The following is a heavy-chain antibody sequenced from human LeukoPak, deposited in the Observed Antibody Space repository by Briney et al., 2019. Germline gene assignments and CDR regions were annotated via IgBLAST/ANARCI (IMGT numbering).Heavy chain of an antibody. Sequence: SETLSLTCTVSGGSISSYYWSWIRQPAGKGLEWIGRIYTSGSTNYNPSLKSRVTMSVDTSKNQFSLKLSSVTAADTAVYYCARDYDFWSGTPGAHMDVWGKGTTVTVSS. CDR2: IYTSGST. D-gene: IGHD3-3*01. CDR1: GGSISSYY. J-gene: IGHJ6*03. CDR3: ARDYDFWSGTPGAHMDV. V-gene: IGHV4-4*07.